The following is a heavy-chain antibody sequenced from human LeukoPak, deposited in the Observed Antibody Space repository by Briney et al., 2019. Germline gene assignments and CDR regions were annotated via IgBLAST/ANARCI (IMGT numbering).Heavy chain of an antibody. Sequence: GESLRLSCAASGFSFSSYSMNWVRQAPGKGLEWVSSISSSSSYTYYADSVKGRFTISRDNAKNSLYLQMNSLRADDTAVYYCARETIDCGGDCYDYWGQGTLATVSS. CDR2: ISSSSSYT. J-gene: IGHJ4*02. CDR3: ARETIDCGGDCYDY. CDR1: GFSFSSYS. V-gene: IGHV3-21*01. D-gene: IGHD2-21*01.